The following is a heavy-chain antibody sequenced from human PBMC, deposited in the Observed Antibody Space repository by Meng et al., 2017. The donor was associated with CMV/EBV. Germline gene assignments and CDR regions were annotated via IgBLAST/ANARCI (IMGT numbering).Heavy chain of an antibody. Sequence: SETLSLTCTVSGYSISSGYYWGWIRQPPGKGLEWIGSIYHSGSTYYNPSLKSRVTISVDTSKNQFSLKLSSVTAADTAVYYCARGPPYSTYYYYYGMDVWGQGTTVTVSS. J-gene: IGHJ6*02. D-gene: IGHD2-21*01. CDR2: IYHSGST. CDR1: GYSISSGYY. V-gene: IGHV4-38-2*02. CDR3: ARGPPYSTYYYYYGMDV.